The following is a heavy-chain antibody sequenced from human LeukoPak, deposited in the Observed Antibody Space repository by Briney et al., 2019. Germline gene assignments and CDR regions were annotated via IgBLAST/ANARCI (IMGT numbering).Heavy chain of an antibody. CDR1: GGSINNYY. V-gene: IGHV4-59*12. J-gene: IGHJ3*02. Sequence: SETLSLTCAVSGGSINNYYWSWIRQPPGKGLEWIGYIYDSGSTNYNPSLKSRVTTSVDTSKNQFSLKLSSVTAADTAVYYCARVAFDIWGQGTMVTVSS. CDR2: IYDSGST. CDR3: ARVAFDI.